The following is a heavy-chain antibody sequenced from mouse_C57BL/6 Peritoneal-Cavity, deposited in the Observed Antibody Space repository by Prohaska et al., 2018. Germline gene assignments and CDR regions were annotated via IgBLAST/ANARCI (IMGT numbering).Heavy chain of an antibody. CDR1: GYTFTDYY. J-gene: IGHJ4*01. CDR3: ASDGNLDDYAMDY. D-gene: IGHD2-1*01. V-gene: IGHV1-26*01. Sequence: PGASVKISCKASGYTFTDYYMNWVKQSHGKSLEWIGDINPNNGGTSYNQKFKGKATLTVDKSSSTAYMELRSLTSEDSAVYYCASDGNLDDYAMDYWGKGTSVTVSS. CDR2: INPNNGGT.